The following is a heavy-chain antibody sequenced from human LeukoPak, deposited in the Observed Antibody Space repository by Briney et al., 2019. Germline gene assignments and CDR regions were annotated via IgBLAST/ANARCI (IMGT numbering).Heavy chain of an antibody. Sequence: GGSLRLSCAASGFTFSSYAMSWVRQAPGKGLDWVSSINGGGGSTYYADSVKGRFTVSRDNSKNTLYLQMNSLRAEDTAVYYCAKIGANVGFWGQGTLVTVSS. V-gene: IGHV3-23*01. D-gene: IGHD4/OR15-4a*01. J-gene: IGHJ4*02. CDR3: AKIGANVGF. CDR2: INGGGGST. CDR1: GFTFSSYA.